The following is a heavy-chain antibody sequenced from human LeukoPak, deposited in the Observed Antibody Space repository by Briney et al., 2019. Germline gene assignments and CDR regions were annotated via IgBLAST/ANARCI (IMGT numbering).Heavy chain of an antibody. CDR1: GYTLTSYY. D-gene: IGHD2-15*01. CDR2: INPSGGST. Sequence: ASVKVSCKASGYTLTSYYMHWVRQAPGQGLEWMGIINPSGGSTSYAQKFQGRVTMTRDMSTSTVYMELSSLRSEDTAVYYCASLYWGPPTPGYMDVWGKGTTVTVSS. V-gene: IGHV1-46*01. J-gene: IGHJ6*03. CDR3: ASLYWGPPTPGYMDV.